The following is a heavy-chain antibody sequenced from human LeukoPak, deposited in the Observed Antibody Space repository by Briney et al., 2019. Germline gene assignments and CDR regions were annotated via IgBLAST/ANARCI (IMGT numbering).Heavy chain of an antibody. CDR3: ARGGRWAYYYGSGAYGKDV. V-gene: IGHV3-53*04. J-gene: IGHJ6*02. D-gene: IGHD3-10*01. CDR2: IYSGGST. CDR1: GFTVSSNY. Sequence: PGGSLRLSCAASGFTVSSNYMSWVRQAPGKGLEWVSVIYSGGSTYYADSVKGRFTISRHNSKNTLYLQMNSLRAEDTAVYYCARGGRWAYYYGSGAYGKDVWGQGTTVTVSS.